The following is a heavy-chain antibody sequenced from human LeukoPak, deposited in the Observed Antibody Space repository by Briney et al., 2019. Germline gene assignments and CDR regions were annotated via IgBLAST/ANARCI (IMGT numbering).Heavy chain of an antibody. CDR2: IKQDGSEK. CDR1: GFTFSSYW. CDR3: AREGTYYYYGMDV. D-gene: IGHD1-1*01. Sequence: GGSLRLSCAASGFTFSSYWMSWVRQAPGKGLEWVANIKQDGSEKYYVDSVKGRFTISRDNAKNSLYLQMNSLRAEDTAVYYCAREGTYYYYGMDVWAQGTTVTVSS. V-gene: IGHV3-7*01. J-gene: IGHJ6*02.